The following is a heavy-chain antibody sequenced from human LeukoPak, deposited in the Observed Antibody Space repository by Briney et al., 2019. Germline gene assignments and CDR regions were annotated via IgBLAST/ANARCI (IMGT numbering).Heavy chain of an antibody. CDR1: GFTFSTYG. V-gene: IGHV3-33*01. D-gene: IGHD3-10*01. CDR2: IWYDGSNK. J-gene: IGHJ4*02. CDR3: ARNYGSGSYYPFDY. Sequence: GGSLRLSCAASGFTFSTYGMHWVRQAPGKGLEWVAVIWYDGSNKYYADSVKGRFTISRDNSKNTLYLQMNSLRAEDTVVYYCARNYGSGSYYPFDYWGQGTLVTVSS.